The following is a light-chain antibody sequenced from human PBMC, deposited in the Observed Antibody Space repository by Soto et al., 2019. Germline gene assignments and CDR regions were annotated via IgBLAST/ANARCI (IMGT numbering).Light chain of an antibody. CDR2: KAS. Sequence: DIQRTQSPSTMSGSVGDRVTITCGASQTISSWLAWYQQKQGKAPKLLIYKASTLKSGVPSRFSGSGSGTEGTLTISSLQKDDGATYDCQHSNSYSEAFGQGTKVDI. V-gene: IGKV1-5*03. CDR1: QTISSW. CDR3: QHSNSYSEA. J-gene: IGKJ1*01.